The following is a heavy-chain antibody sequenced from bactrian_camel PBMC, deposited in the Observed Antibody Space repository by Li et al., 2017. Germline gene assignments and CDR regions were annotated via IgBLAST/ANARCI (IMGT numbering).Heavy chain of an antibody. Sequence: VQLVESGGGLVQPGGSLRLSCAASGFTFTPYYMTWVRKAPGKGLEWVSSNSGGGTTYYADSVKGRCTISRDNAKNTVYLQMNSLKPEDTAVYYCVRGGIWSLDYWGQGTQVTVS. CDR1: GFTFTPYY. CDR2: NSGGGTT. D-gene: IGHD6*01. V-gene: IGHV3S40*01. J-gene: IGHJ4*01. CDR3: VRGGIWSLDY.